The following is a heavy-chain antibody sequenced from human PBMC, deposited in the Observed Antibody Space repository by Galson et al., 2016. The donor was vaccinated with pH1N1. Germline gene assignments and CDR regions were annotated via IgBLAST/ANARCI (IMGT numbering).Heavy chain of an antibody. D-gene: IGHD2-15*01. V-gene: IGHV2-70*04. CDR1: GFSLPTSGMR. Sequence: PALVKPTQTLTLTCTFSGFSLPTSGMRVSWIRQAPGKALEWLARIDWDDDKFYNTSLKTRLTISKDTSRNQVVLTMSNMDPVDTATYYCARDPRRTWYFDYWGQGTLVTVSS. J-gene: IGHJ4*02. CDR3: ARDPRRTWYFDY. CDR2: IDWDDDK.